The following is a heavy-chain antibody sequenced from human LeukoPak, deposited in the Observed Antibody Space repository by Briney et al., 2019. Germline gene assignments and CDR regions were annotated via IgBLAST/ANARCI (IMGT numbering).Heavy chain of an antibody. CDR2: ISSSSSYI. CDR3: ARDQEYSSSSEDNDY. Sequence: PGGSLRLSCAAPGFTFSSYSMNLVRQAPGKGLEWVSSISSSSSYIYYADSVKGRFTISRDNAKNSLYLQMNSLRAEDTAVYYCARDQEYSSSSEDNDYWGQGTLVTVSS. D-gene: IGHD6-6*01. CDR1: GFTFSSYS. J-gene: IGHJ4*02. V-gene: IGHV3-21*01.